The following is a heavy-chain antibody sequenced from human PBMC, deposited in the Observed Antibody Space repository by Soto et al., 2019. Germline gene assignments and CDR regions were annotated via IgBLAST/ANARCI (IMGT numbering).Heavy chain of an antibody. D-gene: IGHD4-17*01. Sequence: SETLSLTCTVSGGSFSDYYWSWIRQPPGKGLEWIGYVYYSGGTNYNPSLKSRVTISVDTSKNQFSLKLSSVTAADTALYYCARWNSNYGDKSGYYGTDVWGQGTTVTVS. V-gene: IGHV4-59*01. CDR2: VYYSGGT. J-gene: IGHJ6*02. CDR3: ARWNSNYGDKSGYYGTDV. CDR1: GGSFSDYY.